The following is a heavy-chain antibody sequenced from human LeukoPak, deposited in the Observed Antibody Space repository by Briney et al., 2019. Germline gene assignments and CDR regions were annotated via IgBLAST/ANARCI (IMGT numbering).Heavy chain of an antibody. J-gene: IGHJ4*02. D-gene: IGHD1-26*01. Sequence: GGSLRLSCAASGFVFSTYAMSWVRQAPGKGLEWVSSISSSSSYIYYADSVKGRFTISRDNAKNSLYLQMNSLRAEDTAVYYCAKYGPQDSGSSHFDYWGQGALVTVSS. V-gene: IGHV3-21*01. CDR1: GFVFSTYA. CDR3: AKYGPQDSGSSHFDY. CDR2: ISSSSSYI.